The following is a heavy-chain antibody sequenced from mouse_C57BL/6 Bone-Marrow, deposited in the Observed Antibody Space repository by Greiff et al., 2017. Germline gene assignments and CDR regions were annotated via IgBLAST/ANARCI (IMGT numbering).Heavy chain of an antibody. D-gene: IGHD1-1*01. V-gene: IGHV5-17*01. CDR2: ISSGSSTI. Sequence: EVQLVESGGGLVKPGGSLKLSCAASGFTFSDYGMHWVRQAPEKGLEWVAYISSGSSTIYYADTVKGRFTISRDNAKNTLFLQMTSLRSEDTAMYYCARNSIYYYGSSYVWFAYWGQGTLVTVAA. J-gene: IGHJ3*01. CDR3: ARNSIYYYGSSYVWFAY. CDR1: GFTFSDYG.